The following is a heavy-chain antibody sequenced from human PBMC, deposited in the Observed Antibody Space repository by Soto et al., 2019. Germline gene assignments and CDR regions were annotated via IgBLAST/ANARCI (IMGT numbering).Heavy chain of an antibody. D-gene: IGHD3-22*01. Sequence: GGSLRLSCAAPGFTFSDYYMSWIRQAPGKGLEWVSYISSSGSTIYYADSVKGRFTISRDNAKNSLYLQMNSLRAEDTAVYYCARDRFYYDSSGYYYFDYWGQGTLVTVSS. CDR1: GFTFSDYY. J-gene: IGHJ4*02. CDR3: ARDRFYYDSSGYYYFDY. V-gene: IGHV3-11*01. CDR2: ISSSGSTI.